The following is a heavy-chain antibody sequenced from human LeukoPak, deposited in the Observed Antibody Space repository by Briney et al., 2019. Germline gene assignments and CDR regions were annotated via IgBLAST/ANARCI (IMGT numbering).Heavy chain of an antibody. Sequence: AGGSLRLSCAVSGITFSSFAMNWVRQAPGKGLEWVSGISGTAGSTYYADSVKGRFTISRDNSKNTLYLLMSSLRVDDTAEYYCAKETSMQLWNYYYFDYWGQGALVTVSS. CDR3: AKETSMQLWNYYYFDY. J-gene: IGHJ4*02. CDR1: GITFSSFA. CDR2: ISGTAGST. D-gene: IGHD3-10*01. V-gene: IGHV3-23*01.